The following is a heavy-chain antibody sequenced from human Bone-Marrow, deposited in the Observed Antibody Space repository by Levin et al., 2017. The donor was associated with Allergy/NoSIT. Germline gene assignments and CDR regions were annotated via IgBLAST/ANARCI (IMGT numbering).Heavy chain of an antibody. Sequence: GESLKISCKGSGYTFIDYYIHWVRQAPGQGLEWMGWITPYSGATNYAQQFQGRVTMTRDTSINTDYMELSRLRSDDTAVYYCARALHSVNTFDDALDIWGQGTLVSVSS. V-gene: IGHV1-2*02. CDR2: ITPYSGAT. CDR1: GYTFIDYY. CDR3: ARALHSVNTFDDALDI. J-gene: IGHJ3*02. D-gene: IGHD4-17*01.